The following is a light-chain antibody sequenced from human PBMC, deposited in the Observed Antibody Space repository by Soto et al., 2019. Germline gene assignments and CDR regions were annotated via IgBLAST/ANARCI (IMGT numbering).Light chain of an antibody. V-gene: IGLV2-14*01. J-gene: IGLJ1*01. Sequence: QSALTQPACVSGSPGQSITISCTGTNSDVGGYNFVSWYQQHPGKAPKLMIYDVSNRPSGVSNRFSGSKSGNTASLNISGLQAEDEADYYCSSYTSSSIPYVFGIGTKVTVL. CDR2: DVS. CDR1: NSDVGGYNF. CDR3: SSYTSSSIPYV.